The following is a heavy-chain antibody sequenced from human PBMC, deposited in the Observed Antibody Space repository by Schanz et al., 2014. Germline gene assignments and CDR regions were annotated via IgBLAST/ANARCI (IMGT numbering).Heavy chain of an antibody. CDR3: ARDLLVSHYDFWSGNDY. V-gene: IGHV3-30*03. J-gene: IGHJ4*02. CDR2: ISYDGSNK. D-gene: IGHD3-3*01. CDR1: GFTFSSYG. Sequence: QVQLVESGGGVVQPGRSLRLSCAASGFTFSSYGMHWVRQSPGKGLEWVALISYDGSNKYYADSVKGRFTISRDSSKNTLYLQMNSLRAEDTAVYYCARDLLVSHYDFWSGNDYWGQGTLVTVSS.